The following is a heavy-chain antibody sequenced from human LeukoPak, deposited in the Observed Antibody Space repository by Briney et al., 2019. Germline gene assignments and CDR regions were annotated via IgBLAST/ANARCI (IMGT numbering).Heavy chain of an antibody. V-gene: IGHV3-53*01. D-gene: IGHD4-17*01. CDR3: IVFGDSNH. J-gene: IGHJ5*02. CDR1: GLTGSHNY. Sequence: GGSLRLSCAASGLTGSHNYVSWVRQAPGKGLEWVSAIHSGDTCYADSVKGRFTISRDTSKNTLYLQINSLRVEDTAVYYCIVFGDSNHWGQGILVTVSS. CDR2: IHSGDT.